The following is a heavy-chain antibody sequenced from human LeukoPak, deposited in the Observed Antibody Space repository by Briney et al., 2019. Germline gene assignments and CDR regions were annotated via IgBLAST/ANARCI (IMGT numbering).Heavy chain of an antibody. CDR3: AKDAQRGFDYSNSLDK. J-gene: IGHJ4*02. CDR1: GFTFSHYG. V-gene: IGHV3-33*06. CDR2: IWSDGSST. D-gene: IGHD4-11*01. Sequence: PGRSLRLSCATSGFTFSHYGMHWVRQAPGKGLEWAAVIWSDGSSTYYGDPVKGRFTISRDNFQRTVYLQMDSLRAEDTAVYYCAKDAQRGFDYSNSLDKWGQGTLVTVSS.